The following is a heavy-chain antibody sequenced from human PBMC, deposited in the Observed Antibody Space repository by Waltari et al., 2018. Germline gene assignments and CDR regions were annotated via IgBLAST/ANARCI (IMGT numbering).Heavy chain of an antibody. V-gene: IGHV1-3*01. CDR3: ARASGYYYDSSGYNIDY. J-gene: IGHJ4*02. CDR1: GYTFTSYA. D-gene: IGHD3-22*01. CDR2: INAGNGNT. Sequence: QVQLVQSGAEVKKPGASVKVSCKASGYTFTSYAMHLVRQAPGQRLEWMGWINAGNGNTKYSQKFQGRVTITRDTSASTAYMELSSLRSEDTAVYYCARASGYYYDSSGYNIDYWGQGTLVTVSS.